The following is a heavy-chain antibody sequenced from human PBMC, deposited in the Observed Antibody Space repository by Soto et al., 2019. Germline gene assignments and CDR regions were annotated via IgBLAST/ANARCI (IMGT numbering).Heavy chain of an antibody. V-gene: IGHV1-18*01. J-gene: IGHJ4*02. CDR3: ARIAATLEDY. CDR1: GYTFSHYG. Sequence: QVHLVQSGAEVKNPGASVKLYCKASGYTFSHYGISWVRQAPGQGLEWMGWISAYNGNTNYAQKLQGRVTMTTDTSTSTAYMELRSLRSDDTAVYYCARIAATLEDYWGQGTLVTVSS. D-gene: IGHD2-15*01. CDR2: ISAYNGNT.